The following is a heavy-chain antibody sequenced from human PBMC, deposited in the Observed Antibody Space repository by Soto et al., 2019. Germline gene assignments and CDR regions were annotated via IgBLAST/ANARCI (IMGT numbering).Heavy chain of an antibody. J-gene: IGHJ6*02. CDR3: TRSGSSPYYYGMDV. D-gene: IGHD6-6*01. CDR2: FNSDGSST. V-gene: IGHV3-74*01. Sequence: EVQLVESGGGLVQPGGSLRLSCAASGFTFSSYWMHWVRQAPGKGLVWVSRFNSDGSSTNYADSVKGRFTISRDNARNTLFLQMDTLRAEDTAVYYCTRSGSSPYYYGMDVWGQGTTVTVSS. CDR1: GFTFSSYW.